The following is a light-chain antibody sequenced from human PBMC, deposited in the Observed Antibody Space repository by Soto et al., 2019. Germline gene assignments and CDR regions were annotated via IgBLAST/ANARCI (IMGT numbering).Light chain of an antibody. CDR1: TSNIGSNT. J-gene: IGLJ3*02. Sequence: QSVLTQPPSASGTPGQRVAISCSGGTSNIGSNTVNWYQQLPGTAPKLLIYSDIRRPSGVPDRFSGSKSGTAASLAISGLQSEDEADYYCATWDDRLKGPVFGGGTKVTVL. V-gene: IGLV1-44*01. CDR2: SDI. CDR3: ATWDDRLKGPV.